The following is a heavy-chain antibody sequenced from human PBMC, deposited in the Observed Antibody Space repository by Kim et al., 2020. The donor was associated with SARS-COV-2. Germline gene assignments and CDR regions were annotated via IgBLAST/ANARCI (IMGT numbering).Heavy chain of an antibody. V-gene: IGHV4-4*02. CDR1: GGSISSSNW. Sequence: SETLSLTCAVSGGSISSSNWWSWVRQPPGKGLEWIGEIYHSGSTNYNPSLKSRVTISVDKSKNQFSLKLSSVTAADTAVYYCARGRAAGRPTQSLGYFQHWGQGTLVTVSS. D-gene: IGHD6-13*01. CDR3: ARGRAAGRPTQSLGYFQH. CDR2: IYHSGST. J-gene: IGHJ1*01.